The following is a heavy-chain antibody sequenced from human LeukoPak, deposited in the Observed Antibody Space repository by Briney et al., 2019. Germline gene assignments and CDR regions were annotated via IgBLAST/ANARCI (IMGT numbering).Heavy chain of an antibody. CDR1: GGSFSGYY. CDR2: INNSGST. V-gene: IGHV4-34*01. J-gene: IGHJ4*02. Sequence: SETLSLTCAVYGGSFSGYYWSWIRQPPGKGLEWIGEINNSGSTNYNSSLKSRVTISVDTSKNEFSLKVSSVTAADTAVYYCARCDDFWSGYGFLDYWGQGVLVTVSS. D-gene: IGHD3-3*01. CDR3: ARCDDFWSGYGFLDY.